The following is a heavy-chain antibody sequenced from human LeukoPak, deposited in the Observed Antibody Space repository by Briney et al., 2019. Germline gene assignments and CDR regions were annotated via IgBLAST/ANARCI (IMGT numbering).Heavy chain of an antibody. Sequence: GGSLRLSCAASGFTFSSYSMNWVRQAPGKGLEWVSSISSSSSYIYYADSVKCRFTNSSDNAKNSLYLQMNSLRAKDTAVYYWARDRAYDRRILQVWSRYYGYTDARGKGTTVTVSS. D-gene: IGHD3-22*01. CDR1: GFTFSSYS. V-gene: IGHV3-21*01. CDR2: ISSSSSYI. CDR3: ARDRAYDRRILQVWSRYYGYTDA. J-gene: IGHJ6*03.